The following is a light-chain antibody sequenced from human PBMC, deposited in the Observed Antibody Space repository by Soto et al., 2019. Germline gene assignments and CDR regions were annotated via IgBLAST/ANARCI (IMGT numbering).Light chain of an antibody. CDR3: QQCYSTPLT. J-gene: IGKJ4*01. CDR1: QSISSY. Sequence: DIQMTQSPSSLSASVGDRVTITCLASQSISSYLNWYQLKPGKAPKLLIYSASSLQSYVPSRVSGSGSGTDFTLTISSLQPEDFATYYCQQCYSTPLTFGGGTKVDIK. V-gene: IGKV1-39*01. CDR2: SAS.